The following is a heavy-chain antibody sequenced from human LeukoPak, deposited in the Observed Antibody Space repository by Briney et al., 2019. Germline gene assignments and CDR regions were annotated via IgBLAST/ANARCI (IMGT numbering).Heavy chain of an antibody. Sequence: GASVKVSCKASGYTFTSYAMHWVRQAPGQRLEWMGWINAGNGNTKYSQKFQGRVTITRDTSASTAYMELSSLRSEDTAVYYCARDGLRNRGSGLWFDPWGQGTLVTVSS. CDR3: ARDGLRNRGSGLWFDP. D-gene: IGHD3-10*01. V-gene: IGHV1-3*01. CDR1: GYTFTSYA. CDR2: INAGNGNT. J-gene: IGHJ5*02.